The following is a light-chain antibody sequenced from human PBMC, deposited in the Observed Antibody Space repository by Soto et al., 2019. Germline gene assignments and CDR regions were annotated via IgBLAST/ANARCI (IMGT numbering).Light chain of an antibody. CDR3: QQYASSPLT. Sequence: EIVLTQSPGTLSLSPGERATLSCRASQSVGRDYLAWYQQKRGQAPRLLMYDASSRATGIPDRVSGSGSGTDFTLTICRLEPEGFAEFYCQQYASSPLTFGGGTKVEIK. CDR1: QSVGRDY. CDR2: DAS. J-gene: IGKJ4*01. V-gene: IGKV3-20*01.